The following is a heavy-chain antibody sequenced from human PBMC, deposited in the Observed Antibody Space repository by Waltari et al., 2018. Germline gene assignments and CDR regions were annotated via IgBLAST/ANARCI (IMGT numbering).Heavy chain of an antibody. J-gene: IGHJ5*02. CDR3: ARDPGPIVGAPDL. CDR1: GYTFTDYH. CDR2: FNPKNGDS. Sequence: QEQLVQSGSEVKKPGASVRVSCPASGYTFTDYHLHWFRQTPGQGFEGMGWFNPKNGDSNSAEKFLGRVTMTRDTSINTVYLDLSGLRSDDTAVFFCARDPGPIVGAPDLWGQGTLVTVSS. V-gene: IGHV1-2*02. D-gene: IGHD1-26*01.